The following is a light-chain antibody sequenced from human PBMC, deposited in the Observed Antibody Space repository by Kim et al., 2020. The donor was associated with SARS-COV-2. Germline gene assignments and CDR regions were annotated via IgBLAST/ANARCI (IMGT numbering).Light chain of an antibody. CDR2: DTS. J-gene: IGKJ3*01. CDR1: QSDSSF. Sequence: DIGLTQSPATMSLSPGERATFSCRASQSDSSFLAWYQHKPGQPPRLLIYDTSKRASGTPARFSGGGSGTDFTLTISSLEPEDFAMYYCQYGWCWPPTFIFGPGTKVDIK. V-gene: IGKV3-11*01. CDR3: QYGWCWPPTFI.